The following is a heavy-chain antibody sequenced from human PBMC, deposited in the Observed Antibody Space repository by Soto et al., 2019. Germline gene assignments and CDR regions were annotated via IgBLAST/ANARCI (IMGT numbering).Heavy chain of an antibody. CDR1: GDTFTSYY. D-gene: IGHD3-3*01. J-gene: IGHJ5*02. CDR3: ARSSGGNFGIIIEGSNWFDP. Sequence: ASVKVSCEATGDTFTSYYLNWVRQAPGQGLEWMGVINPHGGSTKYAQKFQGRITMTRDTSRSTVYMELSSLRSDDTAIYYCARSSGGNFGIIIEGSNWFDPWGQGTLVTVSS. CDR2: INPHGGST. V-gene: IGHV1-46*01.